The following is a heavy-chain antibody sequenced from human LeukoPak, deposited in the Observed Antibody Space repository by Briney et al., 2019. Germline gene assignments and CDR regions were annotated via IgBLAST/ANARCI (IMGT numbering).Heavy chain of an antibody. J-gene: IGHJ4*02. CDR1: GYTFSIYG. V-gene: IGHV1-18*01. Sequence: ASVKVSCKASGYTFSIYGFSWVRRAPGQGLEWMGWISAYNGNTNYAQKFQGRVTMTTDTSTSTAHMELRSLRSDDTAVYYCARQGYSGHSQGAADYWGQGTLVTVSS. CDR3: ARQGYSGHSQGAADY. CDR2: ISAYNGNT. D-gene: IGHD4-23*01.